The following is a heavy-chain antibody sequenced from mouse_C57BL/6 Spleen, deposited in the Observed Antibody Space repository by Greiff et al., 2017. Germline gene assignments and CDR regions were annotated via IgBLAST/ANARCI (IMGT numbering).Heavy chain of an antibody. CDR2: INPSSGYT. D-gene: IGHD2-5*01. J-gene: IGHJ2*01. Sequence: QVQLQQSGAELARPGASVKMSCKASGYTFTSYTMHWVKQRPGQGLEWIGYINPSSGYTKYNQKFKDKATLTADKSSSTAYMQLSILTSEDSAVYYCASNSNYDYFDDWGQGTTLTVSS. CDR3: ASNSNYDYFDD. CDR1: GYTFTSYT. V-gene: IGHV1-4*01.